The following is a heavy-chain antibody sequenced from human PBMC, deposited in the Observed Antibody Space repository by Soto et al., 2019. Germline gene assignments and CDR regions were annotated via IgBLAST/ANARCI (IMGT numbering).Heavy chain of an antibody. CDR2: ISSSSSTI. CDR3: GRGGDYYDSSGSFPY. CDR1: GFTFSSYS. J-gene: IGHJ4*02. D-gene: IGHD3-22*01. V-gene: IGHV3-48*01. Sequence: EVQLVESGGGLVQPGGSLRLSCAAAGFTFSSYSMNWVRQAPGKGLEWVSYISSSSSTIYYAESVKGRFTISRDNAKNTLYLEMNRLRAEDTAVYYCGRGGDYYDSSGSFPYWGQGTLVTVSS.